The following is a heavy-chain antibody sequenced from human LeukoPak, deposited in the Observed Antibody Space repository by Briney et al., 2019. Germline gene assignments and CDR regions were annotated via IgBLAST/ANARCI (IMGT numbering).Heavy chain of an antibody. V-gene: IGHV1-46*01. D-gene: IGHD3-10*01. CDR1: GYTFTSYY. CDR3: ARDPGEWDGNMDV. CDR2: INPSGGST. J-gene: IGHJ6*03. Sequence: ASVKVSCKASGYTFTSYYMHWVRQAPGQGLEWMGIINPSGGSTSYAQKFQGRVTMTRDMPTSTVYMELSSLRSEDTAVYYCARDPGEWDGNMDVWGKGTTVTVSS.